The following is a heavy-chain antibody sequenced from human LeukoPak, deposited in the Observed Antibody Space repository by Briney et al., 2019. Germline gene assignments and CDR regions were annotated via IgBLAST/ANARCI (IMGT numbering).Heavy chain of an antibody. J-gene: IGHJ4*02. Sequence: PGGSLRLSCAASGFTFSSYAMNWVRQAPGKGLEWVSGISGSGDNTYYADSVKGRFTISRDNSKNTLYLQMNSLRAEDTAVYYCPKVRSGDIAAALNYWGQGTLVPVSS. V-gene: IGHV3-23*01. CDR2: ISGSGDNT. CDR1: GFTFSSYA. D-gene: IGHD6-13*01. CDR3: PKVRSGDIAAALNY.